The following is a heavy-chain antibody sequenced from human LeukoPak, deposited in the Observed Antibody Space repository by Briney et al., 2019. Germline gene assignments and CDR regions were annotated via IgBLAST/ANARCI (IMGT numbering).Heavy chain of an antibody. CDR1: GFTFSSYA. D-gene: IGHD4-17*01. V-gene: IGHV3-23*01. CDR2: ISGSGGST. Sequence: PGGSLRLSCAASGFTFSSYAMSWVRQAPGKGLEWVSAISGSGGSTYYADSVKGRFTISRDNSKNTLYLQMNSLRAEDTAVYYCAKASHDYGDYEAYFPYWGRGTLVTVSS. J-gene: IGHJ1*01. CDR3: AKASHDYGDYEAYFPY.